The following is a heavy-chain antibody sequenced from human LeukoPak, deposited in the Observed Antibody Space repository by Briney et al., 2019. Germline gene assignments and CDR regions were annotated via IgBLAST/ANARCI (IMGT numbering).Heavy chain of an antibody. J-gene: IGHJ4*02. CDR1: GLTLSSYD. CDR3: ANRGPYGRGDY. Sequence: GGSLRLSCEASGLTLSSYDMRGVRRAPGKGVEGVSGIRATGGNTFCGDSVKGRFNISRDNSKNTLYLQMNSLRGEDTAVYKCANRGPYGRGDYWGQGTPVTVSS. V-gene: IGHV3-23*01. D-gene: IGHD3-10*01. CDR2: IRATGGNT.